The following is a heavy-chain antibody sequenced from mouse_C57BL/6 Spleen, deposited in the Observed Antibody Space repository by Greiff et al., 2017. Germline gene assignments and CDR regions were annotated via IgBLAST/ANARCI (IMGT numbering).Heavy chain of an antibody. D-gene: IGHD2-12*01. CDR2: IYPGSGST. Sequence: QVQLQQPGAELVKPGASVKMSCKASGYTFTSYWITWVKQRPGQGLEWIGDIYPGSGSTNYNEKFKNKATLTVDTASRTAYMQLSSLTSEDSAVYYCARNYKAYFDVWGTGTTVTVSS. J-gene: IGHJ1*03. CDR1: GYTFTSYW. V-gene: IGHV1-55*01. CDR3: ARNYKAYFDV.